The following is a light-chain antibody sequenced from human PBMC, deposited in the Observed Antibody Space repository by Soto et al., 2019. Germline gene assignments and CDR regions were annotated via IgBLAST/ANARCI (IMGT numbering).Light chain of an antibody. J-gene: IGKJ1*01. CDR3: QQHNNWPTWT. Sequence: EIVMTQSPATLSVYPGERATLSCRASQSVSSNLAWYQQKPGQAPRPLMYGASTRATGIPARFSGSGSGTEVTLTNSRLQTEDFAVYYCQQHNNWPTWTFGQGTKVEIK. CDR2: GAS. V-gene: IGKV3-15*01. CDR1: QSVSSN.